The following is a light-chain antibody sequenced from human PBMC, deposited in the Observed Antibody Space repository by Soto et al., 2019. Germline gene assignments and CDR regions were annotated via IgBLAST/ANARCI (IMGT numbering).Light chain of an antibody. CDR1: KLGDRY. Sequence: SYELTQPPSVSVSPGQTAIITCSGDKLGDRYASWYQQQPGQSPVLVIYQDSKRPSGIPERFSGSNSGNTAALTISGTQAMDEADYYCQAWDSTTVVFGGGTKLTVL. J-gene: IGLJ2*01. CDR3: QAWDSTTVV. CDR2: QDS. V-gene: IGLV3-1*01.